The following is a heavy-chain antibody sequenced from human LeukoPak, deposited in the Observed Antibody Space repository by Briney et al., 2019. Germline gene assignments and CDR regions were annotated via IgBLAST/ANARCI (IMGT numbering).Heavy chain of an antibody. D-gene: IGHD1-26*01. V-gene: IGHV3-33*01. CDR3: ARDRSGSWALDY. Sequence: PGGSLRLSCAASGFTFSSYGMHWVRQAPGKGLEWVAVIWYDGSNKYYADSVKGRFTISRDNSKNTLYLQMNSLRAEDTAVYYCARDRSGSWALDYWGQGTLVTVSS. J-gene: IGHJ4*02. CDR2: IWYDGSNK. CDR1: GFTFSSYG.